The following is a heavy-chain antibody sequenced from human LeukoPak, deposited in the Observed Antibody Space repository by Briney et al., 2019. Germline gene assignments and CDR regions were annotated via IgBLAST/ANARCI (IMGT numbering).Heavy chain of an antibody. D-gene: IGHD6-13*01. CDR3: ARRLTRIAAAGTRFNWFDP. CDR2: IYPGDSDT. CDR1: GYSFTNYW. Sequence: GESLKISCKGSGYSFTNYWIAWVRQMPGKGLEWVGIIYPGDSDTRYSPSFQGQVTISADKSISTAYLQWSSLKASDTAMYYCARRLTRIAAAGTRFNWFDPWGQGTLVTVSS. J-gene: IGHJ5*02. V-gene: IGHV5-51*01.